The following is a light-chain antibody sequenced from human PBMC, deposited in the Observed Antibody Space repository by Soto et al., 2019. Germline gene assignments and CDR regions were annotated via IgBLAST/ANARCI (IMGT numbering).Light chain of an antibody. J-gene: IGKJ1*01. CDR3: QQFGSPWT. Sequence: EIVLTQSPGTLSLSPGERASLSCRASQSIDSDYLAWYQQKPGQAPRLLIYNASRRATGIPDRFRGSGSGTDFTLSISRLEPEDFAVYYCQQFGSPWTFGQGTKVEIK. CDR1: QSIDSDY. CDR2: NAS. V-gene: IGKV3-20*01.